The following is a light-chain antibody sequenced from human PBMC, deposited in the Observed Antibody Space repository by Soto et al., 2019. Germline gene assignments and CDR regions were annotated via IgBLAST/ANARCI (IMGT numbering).Light chain of an antibody. V-gene: IGLV2-11*01. J-gene: IGLJ1*01. CDR1: SSDVGGYDF. Sequence: QSVLTQPRSVSGSPGQSVTISCTGTSSDVGGYDFVSWYQQHPGKAPKLRIYDVITRPSGVPDRFSGSKSGNTASLTISGLQAEDEADYYCCSYAGTYTYVFGTGTKVTVL. CDR2: DVI. CDR3: CSYAGTYTYV.